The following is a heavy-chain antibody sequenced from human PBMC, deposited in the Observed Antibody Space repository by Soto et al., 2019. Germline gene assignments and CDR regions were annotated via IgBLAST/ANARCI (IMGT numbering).Heavy chain of an antibody. CDR2: INPNSGGT. J-gene: IGHJ6*02. D-gene: IGHD6-19*01. Sequence: QVQLVQSGAEVKKPGASVKVSCKASGYTFTGYYMHWVRQAPGQGLEWMGWINPNSGGTNYAQKFQGWVTMTRDTSISTAYMELSRLRSDDTAVYYCARDQVAGTRRHYYYYGMDVWGQGTTVTVSS. CDR3: ARDQVAGTRRHYYYYGMDV. CDR1: GYTFTGYY. V-gene: IGHV1-2*04.